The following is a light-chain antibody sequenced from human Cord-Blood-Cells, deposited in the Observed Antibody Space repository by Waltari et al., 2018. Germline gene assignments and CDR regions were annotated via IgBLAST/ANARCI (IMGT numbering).Light chain of an antibody. CDR3: QQSYSTPYT. Sequence: IQMTQSPSSLSASVGDSVTITSRASQSISSYLNWYQQKPGKAPKLLISAASNLQSGVPSRFSGSGSGTDFTLTISSLQPEDFATYYCQQSYSTPYTFGQGTKLEIK. J-gene: IGKJ2*01. CDR2: AAS. V-gene: IGKV1-39*01. CDR1: QSISSY.